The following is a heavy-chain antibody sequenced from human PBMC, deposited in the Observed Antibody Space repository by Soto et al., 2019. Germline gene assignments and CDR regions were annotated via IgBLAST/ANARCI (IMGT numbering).Heavy chain of an antibody. J-gene: IGHJ6*02. Sequence: SETLSLTCTVSGGSISSSSYYWGWIRQPPGKGLEWIGSIYYSGSTYYNPSLKSRVTISVDTSKNQFSLKLSSVTAAYTAVYSCARDSYDILTGYYYYYGMDVWGQGTPVTVSS. CDR3: ARDSYDILTGYYYYYGMDV. D-gene: IGHD3-9*01. CDR1: GGSISSSSYY. V-gene: IGHV4-39*07. CDR2: IYYSGST.